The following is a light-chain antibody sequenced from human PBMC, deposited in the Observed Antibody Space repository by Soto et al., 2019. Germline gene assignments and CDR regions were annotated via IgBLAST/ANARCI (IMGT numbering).Light chain of an antibody. CDR2: WAS. V-gene: IGKV4-1*01. CDR3: QQYYTTPLT. CDR1: QSVLYSSNHKNY. J-gene: IGKJ4*01. Sequence: DIVMTQSPDSLAVSLGERATIYCKSSQSVLYSSNHKNYLAWYQHKSGQPPKLLIYWASTRESGVPDRFRGSGSGTDFTLTISSLQAEDVAVYYCQQYYTTPLTFGGGTTVEIK.